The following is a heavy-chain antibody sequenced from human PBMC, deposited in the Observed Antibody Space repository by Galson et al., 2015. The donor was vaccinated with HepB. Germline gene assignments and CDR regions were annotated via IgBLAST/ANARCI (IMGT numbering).Heavy chain of an antibody. J-gene: IGHJ4*02. Sequence: SLRLSCAASGFIFGSYAMGWVRQAPGKGLELVSCISATGGSTYYADSVKGRFTVSKDSSGDTLYLQLNSLRAEDTATYFCAKGGIGWFPGYFDYWGQGAPVTVSS. D-gene: IGHD6-19*01. CDR3: AKGGIGWFPGYFDY. CDR2: ISATGGST. CDR1: GFIFGSYA. V-gene: IGHV3-23*01.